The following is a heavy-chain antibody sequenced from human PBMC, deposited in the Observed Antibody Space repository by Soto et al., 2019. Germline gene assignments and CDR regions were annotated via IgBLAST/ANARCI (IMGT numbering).Heavy chain of an antibody. CDR3: ARGHADFWSGYYYLYNWFDH. D-gene: IGHD3-3*01. Sequence: ASVKVSCKASGYTFTGYYMHWVRQAPGQGLEWMGWINPNSGGTNYAQKFQGRVTMTRDTSISTAYMELSRLRSDDTAVYYCARGHADFWSGYYYLYNWFDHWGQGTLVTVSS. CDR1: GYTFTGYY. J-gene: IGHJ5*02. CDR2: INPNSGGT. V-gene: IGHV1-2*02.